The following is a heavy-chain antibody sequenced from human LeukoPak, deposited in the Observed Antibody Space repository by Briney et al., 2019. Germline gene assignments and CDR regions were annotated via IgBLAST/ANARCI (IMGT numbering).Heavy chain of an antibody. V-gene: IGHV4-34*01. CDR1: GGSFSGYY. Sequence: SETLSLTCAVYGGSFSGYYWSWIRQPPGKGLEWIGEINHSGSTNYNPSLKSRVTISVDTSKNQFSLKLSSVTAADTAVYYCASLAKRRYYDFWSGPTHYMDVWGKGTTVTVSS. CDR3: ASLAKRRYYDFWSGPTHYMDV. CDR2: INHSGST. D-gene: IGHD3-3*01. J-gene: IGHJ6*03.